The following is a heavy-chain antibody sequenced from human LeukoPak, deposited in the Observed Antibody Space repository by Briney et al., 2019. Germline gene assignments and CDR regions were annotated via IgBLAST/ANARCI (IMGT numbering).Heavy chain of an antibody. D-gene: IGHD1-26*01. Sequence: PGGSLRLSCAASGFTFSSYSMNWVRQAPGKGLEWVSCISTTSSYIYYADSVKGRFTISRDNAKNSLYLQMNSLRAEDTAVYYCARELRSYGWHFDYWGQGTLVTVSS. V-gene: IGHV3-21*01. CDR2: ISTTSSYI. J-gene: IGHJ4*02. CDR1: GFTFSSYS. CDR3: ARELRSYGWHFDY.